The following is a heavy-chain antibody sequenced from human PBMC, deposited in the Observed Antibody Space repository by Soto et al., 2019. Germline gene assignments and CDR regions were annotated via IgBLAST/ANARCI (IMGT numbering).Heavy chain of an antibody. Sequence: QVQLVESGGGVVQPGRSLRLSCAASGFTFSSYAMHWVRQAPGKGLEWVAVISYDGSNKYYADSVKGRFTISRDNSKNTLYLQMNSLRAADTAVYYCARARYRSGSKRYWFDPWGQGTLVTVSS. CDR2: ISYDGSNK. J-gene: IGHJ5*02. CDR3: ARARYRSGSKRYWFDP. CDR1: GFTFSSYA. V-gene: IGHV3-30-3*01. D-gene: IGHD1-26*01.